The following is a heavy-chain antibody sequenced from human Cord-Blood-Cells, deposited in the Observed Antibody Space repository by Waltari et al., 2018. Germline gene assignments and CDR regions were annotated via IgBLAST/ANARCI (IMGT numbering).Heavy chain of an antibody. CDR1: GGSISSYY. CDR2: IYYSGST. CDR3: ARYDFWSGFQFFDY. V-gene: IGHV4-59*01. Sequence: QVQLQESGPGLVKPSETRSLTCTVSGGSISSYYWSWIRQPPGKGLEWIGYIYYSGSTNYNPSLKSRVTISVDTSKNQFSLKLSSVTAADTAVYYCARYDFWSGFQFFDYWGQGTLVTVSS. D-gene: IGHD3-3*01. J-gene: IGHJ4*02.